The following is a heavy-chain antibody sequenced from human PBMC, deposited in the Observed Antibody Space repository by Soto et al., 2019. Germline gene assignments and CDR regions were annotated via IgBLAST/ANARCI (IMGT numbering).Heavy chain of an antibody. Sequence: GGSLRLSCAASGFTFSSYWMSWVRQAPGKGLEWVANIKQDGSEKYYVDSVKGRFTISRDNAKNSLYLQMNSLRAEDTAVYYCVRDPADYDFWSGYDYWGQGTLVTVSS. V-gene: IGHV3-7*03. CDR2: IKQDGSEK. CDR3: VRDPADYDFWSGYDY. D-gene: IGHD3-3*01. CDR1: GFTFSSYW. J-gene: IGHJ4*02.